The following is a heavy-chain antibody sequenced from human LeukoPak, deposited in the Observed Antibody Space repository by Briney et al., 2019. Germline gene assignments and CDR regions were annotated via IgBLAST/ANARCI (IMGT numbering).Heavy chain of an antibody. Sequence: GGSLRLSCAASGFTFSSYGMHWVRQAPGKGLEWVAVIWYDGSNKYYADSVKGRFTISRDKSKNTLYLQMNSLRAEDTAVYYCAGEGQRGEYYFDYWGQGTLVTVSS. D-gene: IGHD3-16*01. J-gene: IGHJ4*02. CDR2: IWYDGSNK. V-gene: IGHV3-33*01. CDR1: GFTFSSYG. CDR3: AGEGQRGEYYFDY.